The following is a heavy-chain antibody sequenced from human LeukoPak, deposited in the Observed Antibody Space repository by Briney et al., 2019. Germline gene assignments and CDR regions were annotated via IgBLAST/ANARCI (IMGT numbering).Heavy chain of an antibody. V-gene: IGHV1-69*13. CDR2: IIPIFGTA. CDR3: ALTLNVLRYFDWLLLDY. D-gene: IGHD3-9*01. Sequence: GASVKVSCKASGGTFSSYAISWVRQAPGQGLEWMGGIIPIFGTANYAQKFQGRVTITADESTSTAYMELSSLRSEDTAVYYCALTLNVLRYFDWLLLDYSGQGTLVTVSS. CDR1: GGTFSSYA. J-gene: IGHJ4*02.